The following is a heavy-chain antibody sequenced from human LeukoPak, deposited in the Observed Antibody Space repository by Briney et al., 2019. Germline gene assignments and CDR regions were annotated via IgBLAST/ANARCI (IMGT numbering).Heavy chain of an antibody. J-gene: IGHJ4*02. CDR2: INHSGST. CDR1: GGSFSGYY. CDR3: ASYDFWSGPPDY. D-gene: IGHD3-3*01. Sequence: PSETLSLTCAVYGGSFSGYYWSWIRQPPGKGLEWIGEINHSGSTNYNPSLKSRVTISVDTSKNQFSLKLSSVTAADTAVYYCASYDFWSGPPDYWGQGTPVTVSS. V-gene: IGHV4-34*01.